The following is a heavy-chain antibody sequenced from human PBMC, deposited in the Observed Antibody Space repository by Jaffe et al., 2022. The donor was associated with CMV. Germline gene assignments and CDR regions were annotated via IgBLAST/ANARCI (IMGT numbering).Heavy chain of an antibody. D-gene: IGHD3-22*01. CDR2: IWYDGSNK. CDR1: GFTFSSYG. V-gene: IGHV3-33*08. CDR3: AREMTSPYYYDNEGAFDI. Sequence: QVQLVESGGGVVQPGRSLRLSCAASGFTFSSYGMHWVRQAPGKGLEWVAVIWYDGSNKYYADSVKGRFTISRDNSKNTLYLQMNSLRAEDTAVYYCAREMTSPYYYDNEGAFDIWGQGTMVTVSS. J-gene: IGHJ3*02.